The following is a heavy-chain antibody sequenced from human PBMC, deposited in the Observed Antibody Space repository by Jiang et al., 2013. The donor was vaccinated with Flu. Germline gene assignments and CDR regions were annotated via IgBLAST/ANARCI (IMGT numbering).Heavy chain of an antibody. V-gene: IGHV4-34*01. CDR2: INHSGST. CDR3: ARGSIAVALYYFDY. D-gene: IGHD6-19*01. CDR1: GGSFSGYY. J-gene: IGHJ4*02. Sequence: AVYGGSFSGYYWSWIRQPPGKGLEWIGEINHSGSTNYNPSLKSRVTISVDTSKNQFSLKLSSVTAADTAVYYCARGSIAVALYYFDYWGQGTLVTVSS.